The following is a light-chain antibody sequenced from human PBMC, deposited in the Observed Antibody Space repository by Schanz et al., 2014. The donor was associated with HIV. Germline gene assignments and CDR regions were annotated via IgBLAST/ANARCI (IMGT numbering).Light chain of an antibody. Sequence: QSVLTQPPSVSGAPGQRVTISCTGSSSNIGAGYDVHWYQQLPGTAPKLLIYGNSNRPSGVPDRFSGSKSGTSASLAITGLQAEDEADYFCQSFDSSLNGVVFGGGTKLTVV. V-gene: IGLV1-40*01. CDR3: QSFDSSLNGVV. J-gene: IGLJ3*02. CDR2: GNS. CDR1: SSNIGAGYD.